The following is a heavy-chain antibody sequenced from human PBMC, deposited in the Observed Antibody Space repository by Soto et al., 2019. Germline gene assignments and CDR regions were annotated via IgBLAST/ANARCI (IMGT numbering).Heavy chain of an antibody. V-gene: IGHV1-18*01. D-gene: IGHD3-3*02. J-gene: IGHJ6*02. CDR3: ARDKFAPILAHNLYYYCMDV. CDR1: GYTLTSYG. Sequence: QVQLVQSGAEVKKPGASVKVSCKASGYTLTSYGISWVRQAPGQGLEWMGWISAYNGNTNYAQKLQGRVTITTDTSASTAYMELRSLRSADTAVYYCARDKFAPILAHNLYYYCMDVWGLGTTVTVSS. CDR2: ISAYNGNT.